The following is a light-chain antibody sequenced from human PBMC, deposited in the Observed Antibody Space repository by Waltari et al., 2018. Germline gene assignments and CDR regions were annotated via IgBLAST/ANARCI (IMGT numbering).Light chain of an antibody. CDR2: TAS. CDR3: QQSYTTPYT. Sequence: DIQMTQSPSSLSASVGDRVTITCRASQTITNYLNWYQQKPGKVPNLLIYTASSLQSGALSRFSGSGSGTDFTLTISSLQPEDFATYYCQQSYTTPYTFGQGTKLEIK. J-gene: IGKJ2*01. CDR1: QTITNY. V-gene: IGKV1-39*01.